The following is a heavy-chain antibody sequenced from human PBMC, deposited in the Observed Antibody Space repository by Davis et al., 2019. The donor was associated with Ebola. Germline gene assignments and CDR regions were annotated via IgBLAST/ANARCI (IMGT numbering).Heavy chain of an antibody. J-gene: IGHJ6*02. CDR2: IIPVLGTT. CDR1: GYTFTSHD. CDR3: AGNKVATVTDYCNGMDD. V-gene: IGHV1-69*10. Sequence: SSVHVPCKASGYTFTSHDIIRVRQAPGQGLEWMGRIIPVLGTTNYAEKFPGMVTITADKSKSTAYMELSSLRSEDTAVYYCAGNKVATVTDYCNGMDDWGQGTAVTVSS. D-gene: IGHD5-12*01.